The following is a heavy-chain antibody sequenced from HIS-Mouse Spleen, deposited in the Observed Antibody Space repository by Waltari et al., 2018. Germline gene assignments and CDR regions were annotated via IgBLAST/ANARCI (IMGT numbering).Heavy chain of an antibody. J-gene: IGHJ2*01. Sequence: QLQLQESGPGLVKPSETLSLTCTVSGGPISSSSYYWGWIRQPPGKGLEWIGGIHYSGSTSYNPSLKSRLNRSVDTSKNQFSLKLSSVTAADTAVYYCAREIPYSSSWYDWYFDLWGRGTLVTVSS. CDR2: IHYSGST. D-gene: IGHD6-13*01. V-gene: IGHV4-39*07. CDR1: GGPISSSSYY. CDR3: AREIPYSSSWYDWYFDL.